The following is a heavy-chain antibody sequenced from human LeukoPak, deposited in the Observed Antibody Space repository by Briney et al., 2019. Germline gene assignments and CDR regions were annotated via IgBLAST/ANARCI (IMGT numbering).Heavy chain of an antibody. J-gene: IGHJ5*02. CDR3: ARSYDYVWGSYRSNWFDP. Sequence: SQTLSLTCTVSGGSISSGDYYWSWIRQPPGKGLEWIGYIYYSGSTYYNPSLKSRVTISVDTSKNQFSLKLSSVTAADTAVYYCARSYDYVWGSYRSNWFDPRGQGTLVTVSS. D-gene: IGHD3-16*02. CDR1: GGSISSGDYY. CDR2: IYYSGST. V-gene: IGHV4-30-4*01.